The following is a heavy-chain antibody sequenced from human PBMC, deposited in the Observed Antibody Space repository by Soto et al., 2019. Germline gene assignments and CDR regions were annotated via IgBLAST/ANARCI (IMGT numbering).Heavy chain of an antibody. V-gene: IGHV3-30-3*01. J-gene: IGHJ6*02. CDR1: GFTFSSYA. D-gene: IGHD5-12*01. CDR3: ARAQGYSGYDSPYYYGMDV. CDR2: ISYDGSNK. Sequence: QVQLVESGGGVVQPGRSLRLSCAASGFTFSSYAMHWARQAPGKGLEWVAVISYDGSNKYYADSVKGRFTISRDNSKNTLYLQMNSLRAEDTAVYYCARAQGYSGYDSPYYYGMDVWGQGTTVTVSS.